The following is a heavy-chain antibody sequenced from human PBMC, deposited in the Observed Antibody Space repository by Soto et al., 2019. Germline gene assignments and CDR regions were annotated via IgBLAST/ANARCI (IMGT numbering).Heavy chain of an antibody. Sequence: GASVKVSCKASGYTFAYYGIGWVRQAPGQGLEWMGWISAYNGNTHHAQDLQGRVTMTTDTSTSTAYMELSGLRSEDTAVYYCARRPLTGPYYFDYWGQGTLVTVSS. CDR2: ISAYNGNT. J-gene: IGHJ4*02. V-gene: IGHV1-18*01. CDR1: GYTFAYYG. CDR3: ARRPLTGPYYFDY. D-gene: IGHD3-9*01.